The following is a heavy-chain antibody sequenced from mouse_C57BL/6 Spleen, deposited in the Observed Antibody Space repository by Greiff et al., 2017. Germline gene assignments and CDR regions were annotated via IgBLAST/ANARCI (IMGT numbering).Heavy chain of an antibody. CDR1: GFTFSDYG. D-gene: IGHD1-1*01. CDR2: ISSGSSTI. J-gene: IGHJ1*03. CDR3: ARGSYDWYFDV. Sequence: EVNVVESGGGLVKPGGSLKLSCAASGFTFSDYGMHWVRQAPEKGLEWVAYISSGSSTIYYADTVKGRFTISRDNAKNTLFLQMTSLRSEDTAMYYCARGSYDWYFDVWGTGTTVTVSS. V-gene: IGHV5-17*01.